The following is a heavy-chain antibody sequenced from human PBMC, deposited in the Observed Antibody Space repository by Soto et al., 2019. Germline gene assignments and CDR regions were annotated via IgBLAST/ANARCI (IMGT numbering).Heavy chain of an antibody. CDR2: INAGNGNT. Sequence: VASVKVSCKASGYTFTSYAMHWVRQAPGQRLEWMGWINAGNGNTKYSQKFQGRVTITRDTSASTAYMELSSLRPEDTAVYYCARSIVVVTAIDYWGQGTLVTVSS. D-gene: IGHD2-21*02. V-gene: IGHV1-3*01. CDR3: ARSIVVVTAIDY. CDR1: GYTFTSYA. J-gene: IGHJ4*02.